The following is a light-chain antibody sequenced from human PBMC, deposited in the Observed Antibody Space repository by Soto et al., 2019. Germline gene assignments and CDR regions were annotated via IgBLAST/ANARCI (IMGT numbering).Light chain of an antibody. CDR2: DAS. CDR3: QQRNNWPPIT. CDR1: QSVSSY. J-gene: IGKJ5*01. V-gene: IGKV3-11*01. Sequence: EIVLTQSPVTLSLSPGERATLSCRASQSVSSYLAWYQHKPGQAPRLLIYDASNRATGIPARFSGSGSGTDFTLTISSLEPEDFAVYYCQQRNNWPPITFGQGTRLEIK.